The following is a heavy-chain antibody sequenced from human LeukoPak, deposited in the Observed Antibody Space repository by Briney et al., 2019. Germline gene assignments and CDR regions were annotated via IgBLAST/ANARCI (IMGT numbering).Heavy chain of an antibody. CDR1: GFTFNNYA. V-gene: IGHV3-23*01. CDR3: AKGSGAWVAVAEWFDP. J-gene: IGHJ5*02. Sequence: GGSLRLSCAASGFTFNNYAMSWVRQAPGKGLEWVSTVSGSGAIAYYTDSDKGRFTISRDNSKNTLYLQMNSLRAEDTAVSYCAKGSGAWVAVAEWFDPWGQGTLVTVSS. D-gene: IGHD6-19*01. CDR2: VSGSGAIA.